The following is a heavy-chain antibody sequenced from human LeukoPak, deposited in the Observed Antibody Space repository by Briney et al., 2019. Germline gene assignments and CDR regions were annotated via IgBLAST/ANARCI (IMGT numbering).Heavy chain of an antibody. Sequence: ASVKVSCKASGYTFTSYGISWVRQAPGQGLEWIGWVNPNSGNSGYAQKFQGRVTMTRNTSINTAYMELINLQSDDTAVYYCARGTPYCSSASCYNYWGQGSLVTVSS. CDR2: VNPNSGNS. CDR3: ARGTPYCSSASCYNY. J-gene: IGHJ4*02. D-gene: IGHD2-2*02. CDR1: GYTFTSYG. V-gene: IGHV1-8*02.